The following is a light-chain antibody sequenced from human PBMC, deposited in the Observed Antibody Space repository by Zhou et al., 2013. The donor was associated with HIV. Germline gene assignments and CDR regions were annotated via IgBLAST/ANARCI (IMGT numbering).Light chain of an antibody. CDR2: GAS. V-gene: IGKV3-15*01. J-gene: IGKJ4*01. Sequence: EIVMTQSPATLSVSPGERATLSCRASQTINSNLAWYQQKPGRAPRLLIYGASTRATDIPARFSGSGSGTEFTLTISSLQSEDLGVYYCQQYNNWPPLTFGGGTKVEIK. CDR1: QTINSN. CDR3: QQYNNWPPLT.